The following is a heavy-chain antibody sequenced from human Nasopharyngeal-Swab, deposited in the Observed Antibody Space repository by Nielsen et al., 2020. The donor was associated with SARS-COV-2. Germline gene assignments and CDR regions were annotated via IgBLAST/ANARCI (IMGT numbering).Heavy chain of an antibody. CDR3: AKRLSCTSTSCYAFDY. CDR1: GFTFTTYA. Sequence: GESLKISCTASGFTFTTYAMSWVRQAPGKGLEWVSAISGIGDRTYYADSVQGRFTISRENSKNTLYLQMNSLRAEDTAVYYCAKRLSCTSTSCYAFDYWGQGTLVTVSS. CDR2: ISGIGDRT. V-gene: IGHV3-23*01. D-gene: IGHD2-2*01. J-gene: IGHJ4*02.